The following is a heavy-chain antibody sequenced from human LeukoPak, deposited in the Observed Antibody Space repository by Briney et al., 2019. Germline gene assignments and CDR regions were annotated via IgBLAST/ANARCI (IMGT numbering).Heavy chain of an antibody. CDR1: GFTFSTYW. J-gene: IGHJ1*01. D-gene: IGHD3-22*01. V-gene: IGHV3-74*01. CDR2: IKGDGST. CDR3: ARAPSEIGGYYPEYFRH. Sequence: LSGGSLRLSCAASGFTFSTYWMHWVRQAPGKGLVWVSRIKGDGSTNYADSVKGRFTISRDNAKNTVSLQMNSLRPEDTGVYYCARAPSEIGGYYPEYFRHWGQGTLVTVSS.